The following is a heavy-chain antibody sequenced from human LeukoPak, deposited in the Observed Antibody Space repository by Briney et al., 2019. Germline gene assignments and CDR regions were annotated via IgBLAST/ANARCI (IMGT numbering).Heavy chain of an antibody. CDR1: GFTFRNYA. CDR2: ISGDDDFT. CDR3: AKMYSSDWYYFEY. V-gene: IGHV3-23*01. J-gene: IGHJ4*02. D-gene: IGHD6-13*01. Sequence: PGGSLRLSCAASGFTFRNYAMSWVRQAPGKGLEWVSSISGDDDFTYHADSVKGRFTISRDISKNTLYLQMNSLRAEDTAVYYCAKMYSSDWYYFEYWGQGSLVTVSS.